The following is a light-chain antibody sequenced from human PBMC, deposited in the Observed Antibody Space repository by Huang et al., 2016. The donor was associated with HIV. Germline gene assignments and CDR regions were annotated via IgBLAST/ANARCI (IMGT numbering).Light chain of an antibody. Sequence: DIQMTQSPSSLSASVGDRVTITCRTSQTIGTHLHWYQRKSGKPPKLLIYAASSLQSGVPSRFSGSGSGTDFNLTISSLQPEDFVTYVCLQTHSAPWTFGRGTKVDIK. CDR1: QTIGTH. CDR3: LQTHSAPWT. J-gene: IGKJ1*01. V-gene: IGKV1-39*01. CDR2: AAS.